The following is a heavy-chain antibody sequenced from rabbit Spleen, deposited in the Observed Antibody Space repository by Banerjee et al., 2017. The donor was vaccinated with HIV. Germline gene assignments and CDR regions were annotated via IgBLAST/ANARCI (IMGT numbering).Heavy chain of an antibody. CDR3: VRWDAGDRGLKL. CDR2: IDTNDGDT. V-gene: IGHV1S45*01. CDR1: GFSFSSNW. J-gene: IGHJ6*01. D-gene: IGHD4-2*01. Sequence: LEESGGGLVKPGGTLTLTCTVSGFSFSSNWICWVRQAPGKGLEWIACIDTNDGDTDYANWPKGRFTISKTSSTTVTLQMTSLTAADTATYFCVRWDAGDRGLKLWGQGTLVTVS.